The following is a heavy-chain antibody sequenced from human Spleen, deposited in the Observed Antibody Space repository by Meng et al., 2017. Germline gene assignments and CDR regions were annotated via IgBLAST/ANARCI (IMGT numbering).Heavy chain of an antibody. CDR3: ARFNYHSSGYYYDDY. V-gene: IGHV3-74*01. D-gene: IGHD3-22*01. Sequence: GSRKISCVASGFTFGNYWMHWVRQAPGKGLVWVSRINSDGSSTTYADSVKGRLTMSRDNAKNTLYLQMKSLRAEDTAVYYCARFNYHSSGYYYDDYWGQGTLVTVSS. CDR2: INSDGSST. J-gene: IGHJ4*02. CDR1: GFTFGNYW.